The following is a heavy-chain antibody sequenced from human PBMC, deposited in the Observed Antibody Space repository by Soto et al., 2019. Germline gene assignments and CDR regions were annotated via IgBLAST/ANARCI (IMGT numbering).Heavy chain of an antibody. CDR1: GGTFSSYT. D-gene: IGHD3-22*01. V-gene: IGHV1-69*08. J-gene: IGHJ2*01. Sequence: QVQLVQSGAEVKKPGSSVKVSCKASGGTFSSYTISWVRQAPGQGLEWMGRIIPILGIANYAQKFQGRVTITADKSTSQAYMELSSLRSEDTAVYYCARDPVEYDSSGYYWYFDLWGRGTLVTVSS. CDR2: IIPILGIA. CDR3: ARDPVEYDSSGYYWYFDL.